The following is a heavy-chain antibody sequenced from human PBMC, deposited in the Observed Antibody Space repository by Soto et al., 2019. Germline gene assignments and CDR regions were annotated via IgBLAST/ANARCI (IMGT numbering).Heavy chain of an antibody. CDR1: GGTFSSYT. CDR2: IIPILGIA. J-gene: IGHJ4*02. D-gene: IGHD2-8*02. Sequence: SVKVSCKASGGTFSSYTISWVRQAPGQGLEWMGRIIPILGIANYAQKFQGRVTITADKSTSTAYMELSSLRSEDTAVYYCARDPGGVSNGNFDYWGQGTLVTVSS. CDR3: ARDPGGVSNGNFDY. V-gene: IGHV1-69*04.